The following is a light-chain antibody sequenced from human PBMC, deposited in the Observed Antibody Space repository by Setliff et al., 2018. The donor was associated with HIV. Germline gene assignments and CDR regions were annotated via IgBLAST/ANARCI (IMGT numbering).Light chain of an antibody. CDR2: DDS. Sequence: SYELTQPPSVSVAPGKTARITCGGNKIGSKSVHWYQQKPGQAPVLVVYDDSDRPSGIPERFSGSNSGNTATLTISRVEAGDEADYYCQVWDSSSDHYVFGTGTKATVL. CDR1: KIGSKS. V-gene: IGLV3-21*03. CDR3: QVWDSSSDHYV. J-gene: IGLJ1*01.